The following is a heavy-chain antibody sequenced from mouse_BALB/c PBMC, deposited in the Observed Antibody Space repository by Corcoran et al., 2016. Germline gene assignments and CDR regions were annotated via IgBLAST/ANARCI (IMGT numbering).Heavy chain of an antibody. J-gene: IGHJ2*01. D-gene: IGHD1-1*01. CDR1: GYSITSGYY. CDR3: ARDYYGSSYFVN. V-gene: IGHV3-6*02. CDR2: ISYDGSN. Sequence: DVQLQESGPGLVQPSQSLSLTCSVTGYSITSGYYWNWIRQFPGNKLEWMGYISYDGSNNYNPSLKNRISITRDTSTNQFFLKLNSVTTEDTATYYCARDYYGSSYFVNWGQGTTLTVSS.